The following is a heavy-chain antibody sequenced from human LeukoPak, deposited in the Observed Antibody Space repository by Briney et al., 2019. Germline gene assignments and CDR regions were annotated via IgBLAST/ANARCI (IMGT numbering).Heavy chain of an antibody. J-gene: IGHJ4*02. V-gene: IGHV3-53*01. CDR1: GFTVDSNY. CDR2: IYTGGNT. Sequence: GGSLRLSCAASGFTVDSNYLSWVRQAPGKGLEWVSTIYTGGNTYYAASVKGRFTISRDFSKNTVFLHKNSLRAEDTAMYYCARGDDSGYYDYFDYRGQGALVTVSS. CDR3: ARGDDSGYYDYFDY. D-gene: IGHD3-22*01.